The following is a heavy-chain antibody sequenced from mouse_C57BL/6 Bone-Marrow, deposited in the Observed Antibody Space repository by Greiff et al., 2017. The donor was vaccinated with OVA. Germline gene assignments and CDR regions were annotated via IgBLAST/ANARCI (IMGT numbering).Heavy chain of an antibody. CDR3: ARTGCNYGYVDG. V-gene: IGHV1-62-3*01. CDR1: GYTFTGYC. CDR2: IDPKNGGT. J-gene: IGHJ1*03. Sequence: VQLQQSGAELVKPGASVKLSCTASGYTFTGYCMHWVKQRPGQGLEWIGRIDPKNGGTKYNEKFQSKATLTVDKSSRTAYMQLSSLTSEDSAVYYCARTGCNYGYVDGGGTGTTVTVSS.